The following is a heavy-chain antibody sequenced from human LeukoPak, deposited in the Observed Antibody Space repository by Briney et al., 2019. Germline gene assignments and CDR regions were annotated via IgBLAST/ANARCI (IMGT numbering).Heavy chain of an antibody. CDR3: ARQTGTTEGYDAFDI. CDR1: GYNFNIYS. V-gene: IGHV5-51*01. J-gene: IGHJ3*02. CDR2: IYPGDSDT. Sequence: GESLKISCKGSGYNFNIYSIGWVRQMPGKGLEWMGIIYPGDSDTRYSPSFQGQVAISADKSISTAYLQWSSLKASDTAMYYCARQTGTTEGYDAFDIWGQGTMVTVSS. D-gene: IGHD1-1*01.